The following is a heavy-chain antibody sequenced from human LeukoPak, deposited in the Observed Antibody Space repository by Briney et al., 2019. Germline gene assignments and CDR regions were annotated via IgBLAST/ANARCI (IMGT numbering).Heavy chain of an antibody. D-gene: IGHD4-17*01. V-gene: IGHV4-30-2*01. CDR3: ARAKGEDYEYWSDP. CDR1: GGSISSGGYS. Sequence: SETLSLTCAVSGGSISSGGYSWSWIRQPPGKGLEWIGYIYHSGSTYYNPSLKSRVAISVDRSKNQFSLKLSSVTAADTAVYYCARAKGEDYEYWSDPWGQGTLVTVSS. J-gene: IGHJ5*02. CDR2: IYHSGST.